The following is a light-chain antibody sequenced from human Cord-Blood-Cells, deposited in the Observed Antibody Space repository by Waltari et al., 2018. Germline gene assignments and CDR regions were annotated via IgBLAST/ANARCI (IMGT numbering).Light chain of an antibody. CDR2: WAS. CDR1: QSVLYSANNKNY. V-gene: IGKV4-1*01. J-gene: IGKJ2*01. Sequence: DIVMTQSPDSLAVSLGERATINCKSSQSVLYSANNKNYLAWYQQKPGQPPKLLIYWASTRESGVPDRFSGSGSGTDSTLTSSSLQAEDVAVYYCQQYYSTPYTFGQGTKLEIK. CDR3: QQYYSTPYT.